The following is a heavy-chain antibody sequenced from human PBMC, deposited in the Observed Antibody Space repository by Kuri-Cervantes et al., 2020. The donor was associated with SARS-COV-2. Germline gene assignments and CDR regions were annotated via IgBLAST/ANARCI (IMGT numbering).Heavy chain of an antibody. V-gene: IGHV3-30-3*01. Sequence: GGSLRLSCAASGFTFSSYAMHWVRQAPGKGLEWVAVISYDGSNKYYADSVKGRFTISRDNSKNTLYLQMNSLRAEDTAVYYCARGGPHLINIVVVLTNYYYYMDVWGKGTTVTVSS. CDR1: GFTFSSYA. CDR3: ARGGPHLINIVVVLTNYYYYMDV. D-gene: IGHD2-2*01. J-gene: IGHJ6*03. CDR2: ISYDGSNK.